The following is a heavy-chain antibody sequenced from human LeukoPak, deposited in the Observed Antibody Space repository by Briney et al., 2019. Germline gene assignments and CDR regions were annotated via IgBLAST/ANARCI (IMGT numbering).Heavy chain of an antibody. J-gene: IGHJ4*02. CDR2: INPSGGST. CDR1: GYTFTSYY. Sequence: ASVKVSCKASGYTFTSYYMHWVRQAPGKGLEWMGIINPSGGSTSYAQTFQGRVTMTRDTSTSTVYMELSSLRSEDTAVYYCARSCVHYDYVFPQGDWGQGTLVTVSS. D-gene: IGHD3-16*01. CDR3: ARSCVHYDYVFPQGD. V-gene: IGHV1-46*01.